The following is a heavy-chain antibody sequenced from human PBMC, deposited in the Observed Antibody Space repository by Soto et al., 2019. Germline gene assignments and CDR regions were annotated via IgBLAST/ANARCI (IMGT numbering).Heavy chain of an antibody. J-gene: IGHJ4*01. D-gene: IGHD2-2*02. CDR3: ARGPLDCSSTSCYTLDY. CDR1: GGSISSYY. V-gene: IGHV4-59*01. Sequence: SETLSLTCTVAGGSISSYYWSWIRQPPGKGLEWIGYIYYSGSTNYNPSLKSRVTISVDTSKNQFSLKLSSVTAADTAVYYCARGPLDCSSTSCYTLDYWGHGTLVIVSS. CDR2: IYYSGST.